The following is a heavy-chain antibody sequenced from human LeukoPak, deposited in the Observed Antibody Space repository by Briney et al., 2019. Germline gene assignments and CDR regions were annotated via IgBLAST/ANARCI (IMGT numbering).Heavy chain of an antibody. CDR2: IYTSGST. Sequence: SETLSLTCTVAGGSISSYYWSWIRQPAGKGLEWIGRIYTSGSTNYNPSLKSRLTMSIDTSKNQFSLKLSSVTAADTAVYYCARGCSSTSCYLRMDVWGQGTTVTVSS. D-gene: IGHD2-2*01. CDR3: ARGCSSTSCYLRMDV. J-gene: IGHJ6*02. CDR1: GGSISSYY. V-gene: IGHV4-4*07.